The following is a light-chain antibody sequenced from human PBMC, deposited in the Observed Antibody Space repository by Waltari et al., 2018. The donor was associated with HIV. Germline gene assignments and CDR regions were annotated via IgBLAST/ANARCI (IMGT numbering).Light chain of an antibody. CDR1: SSDVGGYNY. Sequence: QSALTQPASVSGSPGQSITISCTGTSSDVGGYNYVSWYQQHPGKAPKLVIDDVSNGAAGVSNRFSGSKSGSTASVGISGLQAEDEADYYCSSYTSSSTGVFGGGTKLTVL. J-gene: IGLJ2*01. V-gene: IGLV2-14*03. CDR2: DVS. CDR3: SSYTSSSTGV.